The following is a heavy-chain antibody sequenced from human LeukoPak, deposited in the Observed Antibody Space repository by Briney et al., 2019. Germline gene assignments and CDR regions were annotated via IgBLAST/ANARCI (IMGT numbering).Heavy chain of an antibody. V-gene: IGHV4-34*01. J-gene: IGHJ4*02. Sequence: SETLSLTCAVYGGSFSGYYWSWIRQPPGKGLEHIGEINHSGSTNYNPSLKSRVTISVDTSKNQLSLKLSSVTAADTAVYYCASPIRGYWGQGTLVTVSS. CDR1: GGSFSGYY. D-gene: IGHD3-10*01. CDR2: INHSGST. CDR3: ASPIRGY.